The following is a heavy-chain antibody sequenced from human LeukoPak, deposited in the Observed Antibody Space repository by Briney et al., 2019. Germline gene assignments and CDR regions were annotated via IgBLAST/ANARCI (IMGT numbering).Heavy chain of an antibody. V-gene: IGHV4-39*01. CDR3: ARQGCSSTTCYLFALYAFDI. Sequence: PSETLPLTCTVSGGSISSSTYYWGWIRQPPGKGLEWIGSIYYRGSIYYNPSLKSRVTISVDTSKNQFSLKLSSVTAADTAVYYCARQGCSSTTCYLFALYAFDIWGQGTMVTVSS. CDR1: GGSISSSTYY. D-gene: IGHD2-2*01. J-gene: IGHJ3*02. CDR2: IYYRGSI.